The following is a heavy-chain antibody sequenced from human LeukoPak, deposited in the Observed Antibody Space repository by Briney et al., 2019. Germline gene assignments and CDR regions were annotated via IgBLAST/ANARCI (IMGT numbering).Heavy chain of an antibody. Sequence: PSETLSLTCSVAGVSISSHYWSWIRRPPGRGLDWIGYASVTGNPDYNLSLKSRVTISVDPSKNQFSLRLTYATASDSAIYSRANNSVPGAVLMEYWGQRILVTAS. CDR3: ANNSVPGAVLMEY. CDR1: GVSISSHY. V-gene: IGHV4-59*11. J-gene: IGHJ4*02. CDR2: ASVTGNP. D-gene: IGHD1-20*01.